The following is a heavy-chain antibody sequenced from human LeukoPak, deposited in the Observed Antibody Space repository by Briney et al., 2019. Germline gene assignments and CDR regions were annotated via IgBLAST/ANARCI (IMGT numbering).Heavy chain of an antibody. J-gene: IGHJ4*02. Sequence: GGSVRLSCAASGFTFSDYYMSCIRQAPGKGLEWVSYISSSGSTIYYADSVKGRFTISRDNAKNSLYLQMNSLRAEDTAVYYCARHRSGYDYQIDYWGQGTLVTVSS. CDR1: GFTFSDYY. V-gene: IGHV3-11*01. CDR3: ARHRSGYDYQIDY. CDR2: ISSSGSTI. D-gene: IGHD5-12*01.